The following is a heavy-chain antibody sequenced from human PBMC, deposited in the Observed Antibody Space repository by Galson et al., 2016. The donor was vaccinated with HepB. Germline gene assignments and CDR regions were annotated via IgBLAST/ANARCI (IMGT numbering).Heavy chain of an antibody. CDR3: AREGAVSYYDFWSGYYTTRQLSDGMDV. CDR2: FNPGGGNR. D-gene: IGHD3-3*01. J-gene: IGHJ6*02. CDR1: GYTFSNYC. V-gene: IGHV1-46*01. Sequence: SVKVSCKASGYTFSNYCMHWVRQAPGQGLEWIGIFNPGGGNRTYAQNFQGRVTMTRDTSTNTVYMELSSLRSEDTAVYYCAREGAVSYYDFWSGYYTTRQLSDGMDVWGQGTTVTVSS.